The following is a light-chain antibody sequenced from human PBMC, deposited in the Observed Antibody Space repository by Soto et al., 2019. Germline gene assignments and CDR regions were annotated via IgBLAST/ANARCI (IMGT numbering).Light chain of an antibody. CDR3: QHYGTSPST. J-gene: IGKJ1*01. CDR1: QSISGTY. Sequence: DTVLTQSPGTPSLTSGERATLSCRASQSISGTYVAWYQQKPGQAPRLLIYSASTRATGIPDRFSGSGSGTDFTLTISRLEPEDFAVYYCQHYGTSPSTFGRGTKVDIK. V-gene: IGKV3-20*01. CDR2: SAS.